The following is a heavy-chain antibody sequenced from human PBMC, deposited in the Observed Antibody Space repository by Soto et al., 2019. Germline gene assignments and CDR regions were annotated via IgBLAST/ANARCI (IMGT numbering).Heavy chain of an antibody. Sequence: ASVKVSCKASGYTFTSYGSSWVRQAPGQGLEWMGWISAYNGNTNYAQKLQGRVTMTTDTSTSTAYMELRSLRSDDTAVYYCARDRVGYYDSSGYYFTDAFDIWGQGTMVTVSS. CDR2: ISAYNGNT. V-gene: IGHV1-18*01. D-gene: IGHD3-22*01. J-gene: IGHJ3*02. CDR1: GYTFTSYG. CDR3: ARDRVGYYDSSGYYFTDAFDI.